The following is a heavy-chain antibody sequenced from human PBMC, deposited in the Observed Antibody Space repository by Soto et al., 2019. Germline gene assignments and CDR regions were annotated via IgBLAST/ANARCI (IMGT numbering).Heavy chain of an antibody. CDR2: IYYDGSNR. D-gene: IGHD2-8*01. CDR1: GFTFGTYA. CDR3: VRAFCTNGVCYYFFDY. J-gene: IGHJ4*01. Sequence: GSLRLSCVASGFTFGTYAMHWVRQAPGKGLEWVAVIYYDGSNRYYGDAVKGRFTISRDNSKSTLYLQMSSLRAEDTAVYYCVRAFCTNGVCYYFFDYWGHGTLVTVSS. V-gene: IGHV3-30*12.